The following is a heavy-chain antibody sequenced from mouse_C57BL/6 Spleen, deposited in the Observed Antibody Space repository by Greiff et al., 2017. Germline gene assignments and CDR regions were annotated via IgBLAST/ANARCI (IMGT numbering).Heavy chain of an antibody. V-gene: IGHV14-4*01. J-gene: IGHJ2*01. D-gene: IGHD3-3*01. Sequence: DVKLVESGAELVRPGASVKLSCTASGFNIKDDYMHWVKQRPEQGLEWIGWIDPENGDTEYASKFQGKATITADTSSNTAYLQLSSLTSEDTAVYYCTTGQRGYWGQGTTLTVSS. CDR1: GFNIKDDY. CDR2: IDPENGDT. CDR3: TTGQRGY.